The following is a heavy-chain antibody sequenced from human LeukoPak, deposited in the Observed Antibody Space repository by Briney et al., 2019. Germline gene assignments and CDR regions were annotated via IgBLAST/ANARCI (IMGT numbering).Heavy chain of an antibody. Sequence: GSLRLSCAASGFTFSSYAMSWVRQAPGKGLEWVSAISGSGGSTYYADSVKGRFAISRDYSKNTLYLQMSSLRADDTAIYYCAKDLEAARPGYWGQGTLVTVSS. CDR2: ISGSGGST. D-gene: IGHD6-6*01. CDR1: GFTFSSYA. J-gene: IGHJ4*02. V-gene: IGHV3-23*01. CDR3: AKDLEAARPGY.